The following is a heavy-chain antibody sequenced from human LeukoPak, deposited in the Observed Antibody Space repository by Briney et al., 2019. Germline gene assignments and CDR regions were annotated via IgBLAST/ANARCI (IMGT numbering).Heavy chain of an antibody. V-gene: IGHV1-8*03. CDR2: MNPNSGNT. D-gene: IGHD6-13*01. J-gene: IGHJ4*02. CDR3: ARSIIAAAGTEEFDY. CDR1: GYTFTSYD. Sequence: ASVKVSCKASGYTFTSYDINWVRQATGQGLEWMGWMNPNSGNTGYAQKFQGRVTITRNTSISTAYMELSSLRSEDTAVYYCARSIIAAAGTEEFDYWGQGTLVTVSS.